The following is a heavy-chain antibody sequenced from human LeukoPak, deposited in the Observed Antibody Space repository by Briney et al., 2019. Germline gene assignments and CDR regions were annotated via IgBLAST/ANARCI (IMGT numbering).Heavy chain of an antibody. J-gene: IGHJ4*02. D-gene: IGHD5-24*01. Sequence: PSETLSLTCTVSGGSISSSSYYWGWIRQPPGKGLEWIGSIYYSGSTYYNPSLKSRVTISVDTSKNQFSLKLSSVTAADTAVYYCARDSAWGYNQAIDYWGQGTLVTVSS. CDR1: GGSISSSSYY. CDR2: IYYSGST. CDR3: ARDSAWGYNQAIDY. V-gene: IGHV4-39*07.